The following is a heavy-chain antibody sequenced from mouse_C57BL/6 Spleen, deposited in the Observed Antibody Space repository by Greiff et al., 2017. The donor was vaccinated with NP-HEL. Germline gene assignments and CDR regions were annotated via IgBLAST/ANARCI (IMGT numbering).Heavy chain of an antibody. CDR1: GYTFTSYW. Sequence: QVQLQQPGAELVKPGASVKMSCKASGYTFTSYWITWVKQRPGQGLAWIGDIYPGSGSTNYNEKFKSKATLTVDTSSSTAYMQLSSLTSEDSAVYYCARVTTVVATVAFDYWGQGTTLTVSS. CDR2: IYPGSGST. V-gene: IGHV1-55*01. D-gene: IGHD1-1*01. J-gene: IGHJ2*01. CDR3: ARVTTVVATVAFDY.